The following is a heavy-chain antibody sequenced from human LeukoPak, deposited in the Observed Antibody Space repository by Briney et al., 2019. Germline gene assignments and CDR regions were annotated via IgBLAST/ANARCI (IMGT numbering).Heavy chain of an antibody. V-gene: IGHV3-21*01. CDR2: ISSSSSYI. D-gene: IGHD1-26*01. J-gene: IGHJ4*02. CDR1: GFTFSSYS. CDR3: ARGDGRLVGATSYYFDY. Sequence: PGGSLRLSCAASGFTFSSYSMNWVRQAPGKGLEWVSSISSSSSYIYYADSVKGRFTISRDNAKNSLYLQMNSLRAEDTAVYYCARGDGRLVGATSYYFDYWGQGTLVTISS.